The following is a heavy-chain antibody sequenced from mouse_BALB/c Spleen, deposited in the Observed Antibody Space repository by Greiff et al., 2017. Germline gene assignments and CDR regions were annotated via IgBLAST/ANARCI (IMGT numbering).Heavy chain of an antibody. Sequence: VQLKESGPGLVKPSQSLSLTCSVTGYSITSGYYWNWIRQFPGNKLEWMGYISYDGSNNYNPSLKNRISITRDTSKNQFFLKLNSVTTEDTATYYCARDGYGNDYWYFDVWGAGTTVTVSS. D-gene: IGHD2-10*02. CDR1: GYSITSGYY. CDR2: ISYDGSN. CDR3: ARDGYGNDYWYFDV. V-gene: IGHV3-6*02. J-gene: IGHJ1*01.